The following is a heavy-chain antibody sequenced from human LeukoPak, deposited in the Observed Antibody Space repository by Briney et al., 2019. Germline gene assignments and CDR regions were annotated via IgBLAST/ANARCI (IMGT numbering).Heavy chain of an antibody. CDR3: AGIELATTKFAH. CDR2: ISHTGST. V-gene: IGHV4-34*01. CDR1: GGSFSAYY. D-gene: IGHD5-24*01. J-gene: IGHJ4*02. Sequence: PSETPSLTCTVYGGSFSAYYWTWIRQPPGKGLEWIGEISHTGSTNYNPSLKSRVTISVDSSQIQFSLKVRSVTAADTAVYYCAGIELATTKFAHWGQGTLVAVSS.